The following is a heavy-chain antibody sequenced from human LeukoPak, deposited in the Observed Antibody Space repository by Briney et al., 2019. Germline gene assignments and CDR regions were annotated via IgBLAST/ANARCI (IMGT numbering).Heavy chain of an antibody. CDR1: GFTFSSYT. Sequence: PGGSLRLSCAASGFTFSSYTMNWVRQAPGKGLECVPSISGSSRHKYYADSVKGRFTISRDNAKNSLYLQMNSLRAEDTAVYCCARTANFAAGYYIDYWGQGTLVTVSS. CDR2: ISGSSRHK. J-gene: IGHJ4*02. V-gene: IGHV3-21*01. D-gene: IGHD6-13*01. CDR3: ARTANFAAGYYIDY.